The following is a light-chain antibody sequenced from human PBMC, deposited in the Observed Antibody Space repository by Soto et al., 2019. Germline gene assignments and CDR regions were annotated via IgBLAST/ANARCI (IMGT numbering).Light chain of an antibody. Sequence: QSPSSLSASTGDRVTITCRVSQSISSYLAWYQQKPGKAPKLLIYAASTLQSGVPSRFSGSGSGTDFTLTISCLQSEDFATYYCQQYYSYPRTFGQGTKVDIK. V-gene: IGKV1-8*01. CDR2: AAS. CDR3: QQYYSYPRT. J-gene: IGKJ1*01. CDR1: QSISSY.